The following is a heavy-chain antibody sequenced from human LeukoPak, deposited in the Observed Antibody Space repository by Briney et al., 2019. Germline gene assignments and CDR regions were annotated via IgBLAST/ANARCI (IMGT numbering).Heavy chain of an antibody. J-gene: IGHJ4*02. V-gene: IGHV4-39*01. D-gene: IGHD3-10*01. CDR2: IYYSGST. Sequence: PSETLSLTCTVSGGSISSSSYYWGWIRRPPGKGLEWIGNIYYSGSTYYNPSLKSRFTISVDTSKNQFSLKLSSVTAADTAVYYRARHEYYGLEGGFDYWGQGTLVTVSS. CDR1: GGSISSSSYY. CDR3: ARHEYYGLEGGFDY.